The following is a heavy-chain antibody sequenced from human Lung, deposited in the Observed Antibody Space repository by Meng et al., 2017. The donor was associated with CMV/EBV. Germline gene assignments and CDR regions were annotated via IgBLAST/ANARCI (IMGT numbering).Heavy chain of an antibody. CDR2: INAGNGNT. CDR1: GYTFTSYA. V-gene: IGHV1-3*01. CDR3: ARAGYDSSGYYPQPFDY. Sequence: QVQLVQSGAAVKKPGASVKGSCXASGYTFTSYAKHWVREGPGQRLEWMGWINAGNGNTKYSQRFQCRVTITRDTSASTAYMELSSLRSEDTTVYYCARAGYDSSGYYPQPFDYWGQGTLVTVSS. D-gene: IGHD3-22*01. J-gene: IGHJ4*02.